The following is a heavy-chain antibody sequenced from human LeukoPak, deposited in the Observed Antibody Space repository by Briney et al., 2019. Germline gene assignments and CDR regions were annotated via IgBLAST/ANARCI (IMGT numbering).Heavy chain of an antibody. Sequence: GGSLRLSCAASGFTFSTYGMHWVRQAPGKGLEWVAFIWYDGSNKYYADSVKGRFTISRDNSKNTLYLQMNSLRAEDTAVYYCAKDLAGSGSYSFDYWGQGTLVTVSS. J-gene: IGHJ4*02. CDR3: AKDLAGSGSYSFDY. CDR1: GFTFSTYG. D-gene: IGHD1-26*01. CDR2: IWYDGSNK. V-gene: IGHV3-30*02.